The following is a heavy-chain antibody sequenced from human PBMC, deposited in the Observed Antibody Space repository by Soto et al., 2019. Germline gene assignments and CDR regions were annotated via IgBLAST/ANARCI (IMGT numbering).Heavy chain of an antibody. CDR3: ARPLGWLHCLALGY. CDR1: GYTFTSYA. J-gene: IGHJ4*02. Sequence: ASVKDSRKATGYTFTSYAMPWVRQAPGQGLEWMGRINAGNGNTKYSQKFQGRVTITRDTSASTAYMELSSLRSEDTAVYYCARPLGWLHCLALGYWGQGTLVTVSS. D-gene: IGHD5-12*01. V-gene: IGHV1-3*01. CDR2: INAGNGNT.